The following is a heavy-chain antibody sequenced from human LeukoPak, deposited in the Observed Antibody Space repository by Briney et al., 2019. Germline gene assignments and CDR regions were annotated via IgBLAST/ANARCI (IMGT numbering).Heavy chain of an antibody. D-gene: IGHD2-2*01. Sequence: GGSLRLSCAASGFTFSSYAMHWVRQAPGKGLEWVAVISYDGSNKYYADSVKGRFTISRDNSKNTLYLQMNSLRAEDTAVYYCAREMGWVVVPAAIAAFDIWGQGTMVTVSS. J-gene: IGHJ3*02. V-gene: IGHV3-30*01. CDR3: AREMGWVVVPAAIAAFDI. CDR2: ISYDGSNK. CDR1: GFTFSSYA.